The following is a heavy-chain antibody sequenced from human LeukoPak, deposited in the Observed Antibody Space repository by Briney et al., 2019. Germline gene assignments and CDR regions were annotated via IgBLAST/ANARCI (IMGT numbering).Heavy chain of an antibody. J-gene: IGHJ4*02. CDR3: ASNLRFLEWLPDS. CDR2: LSYRGST. V-gene: IGHV4-39*01. CDR1: GGSINSNSFY. D-gene: IGHD3-3*01. Sequence: SETLSLTCTVSGGSINSNSFYWGWARQPPGKGLEWIGIGSLSYRGSTYYSPSLKSRITISVDMAKSQSSLRLSSATAADTVVYYCASNLRFLEWLPDSWGQGTLVTVSS.